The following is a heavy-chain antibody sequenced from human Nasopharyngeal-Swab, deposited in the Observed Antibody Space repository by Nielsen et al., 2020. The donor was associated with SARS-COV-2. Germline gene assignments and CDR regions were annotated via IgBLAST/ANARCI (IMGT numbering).Heavy chain of an antibody. Sequence: GGSLRLSYAASGFTFSSYGMHWVRQAPGKGLEWVAVISYDGSNKYYADSVKGRFTISRDNSKNTLYLQMNSLRAEDTAVYYCARDYRPQRSIAVAGTYWGQGTLVTVSS. D-gene: IGHD6-19*01. V-gene: IGHV3-30*03. J-gene: IGHJ4*02. CDR2: ISYDGSNK. CDR1: GFTFSSYG. CDR3: ARDYRPQRSIAVAGTY.